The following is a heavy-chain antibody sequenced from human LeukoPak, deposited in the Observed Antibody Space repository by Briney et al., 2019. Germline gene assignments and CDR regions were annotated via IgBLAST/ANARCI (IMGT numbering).Heavy chain of an antibody. J-gene: IGHJ4*02. Sequence: GESLKISRKGSGYSFTTYWIGWVRQMPGKGLEWMGRIDPSDSYTNYSPSFQGHVTISADKSISTAYLQWSSLKASDTAMYYCARVDTAMVFDYWGQGTLVTVSS. D-gene: IGHD5-18*01. V-gene: IGHV5-10-1*01. CDR2: IDPSDSYT. CDR1: GYSFTTYW. CDR3: ARVDTAMVFDY.